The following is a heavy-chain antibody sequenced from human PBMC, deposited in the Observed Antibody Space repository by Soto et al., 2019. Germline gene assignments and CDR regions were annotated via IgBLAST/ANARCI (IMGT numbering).Heavy chain of an antibody. CDR1: GYTFTSYY. Sequence: QVQLVQSGAEVKKPGASVKVSCKASGYTFTSYYMHWVRQAPGQGLEWMGRINPSGGSTDNAQKFQGRVTMTRDTSTSTVYMELSSLRSEDTAVYYCARGGGDQLLYDAFDIWGQGTMVTVSS. V-gene: IGHV1-46*01. J-gene: IGHJ3*02. CDR3: ARGGGDQLLYDAFDI. CDR2: INPSGGST. D-gene: IGHD2-2*02.